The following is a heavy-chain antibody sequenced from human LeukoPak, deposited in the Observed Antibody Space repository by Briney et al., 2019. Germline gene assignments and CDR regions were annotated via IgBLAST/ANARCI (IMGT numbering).Heavy chain of an antibody. V-gene: IGHV4-59*01. CDR3: ARGGGYASPIGY. CDR2: IYHSGST. D-gene: IGHD5-12*01. CDR1: GGSISTYC. J-gene: IGHJ4*02. Sequence: TSSETLSLTCTLSGGSISTYCWSWIRQPPGKGLEWIGYIYHSGSTNYNPSLKSRVTISVDTSKNQFSLKLSSVTAADAAVYYCARGGGYASPIGYWGQGALVTVSS.